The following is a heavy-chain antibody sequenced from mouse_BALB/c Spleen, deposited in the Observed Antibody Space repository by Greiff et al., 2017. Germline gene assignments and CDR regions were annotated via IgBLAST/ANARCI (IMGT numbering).Heavy chain of an antibody. CDR3: ARTGGYWYCDV. CDR1: GYTFTSYW. CDR2: INPSTGYT. D-gene: IGHD4-1*01. J-gene: IGHJ1*01. Sequence: VQLQQSGAELAKPGASVKMSCKASGYTFTSYWMHWVKQRPGQGLEWIGYINPSTGYTEYNQKFKDKATLTADKSSSTAYMQLSSLTSEDSAVYYCARTGGYWYCDVWGAGTTVTVSA. V-gene: IGHV1-7*01.